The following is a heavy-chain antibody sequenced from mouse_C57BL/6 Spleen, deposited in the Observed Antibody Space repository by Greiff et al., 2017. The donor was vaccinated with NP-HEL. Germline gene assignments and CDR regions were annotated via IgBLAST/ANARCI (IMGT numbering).Heavy chain of an antibody. D-gene: IGHD2-5*01. V-gene: IGHV1-61*01. CDR1: GYTFTSYW. J-gene: IGHJ4*01. CDR2: IYPSDSET. Sequence: VQLQQPGAELVRPGSSVKLSCKASGYTFTSYWMDWVKQRPGQGLEWIGNIYPSDSETHYTQKFKDKATLTVDKSSSTAYMQLSSLTSEDSAVYYCARGNYSNPYYYAMDYWGQGTSVTVSS. CDR3: ARGNYSNPYYYAMDY.